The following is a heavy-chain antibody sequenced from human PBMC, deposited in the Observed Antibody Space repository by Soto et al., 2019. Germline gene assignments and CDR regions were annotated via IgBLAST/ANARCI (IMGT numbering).Heavy chain of an antibody. J-gene: IGHJ4*02. Sequence: QVQLQQWGAGLLKPSETLSLTCAVYGGSFSGYYWTWILQPPGTGLEWIGAINHSGSTTYNPSLKSGVTISVDTSKTQFSLKLTSVNAADTAVYYWARDKITGLFDYWGQGPLVTVSS. CDR2: INHSGST. V-gene: IGHV4-34*01. CDR1: GGSFSGYY. D-gene: IGHD2-8*02. CDR3: ARDKITGLFDY.